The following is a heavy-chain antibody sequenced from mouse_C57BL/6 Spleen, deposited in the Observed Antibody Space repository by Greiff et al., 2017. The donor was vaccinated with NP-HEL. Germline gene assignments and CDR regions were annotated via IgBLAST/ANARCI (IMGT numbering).Heavy chain of an antibody. CDR3: AREGDGSRSYYAMDY. CDR2: IDPSDSET. Sequence: QVQLKQPGAELVRPGSSVKLSCKASGYTFTSYWMHWVKQRPIQGLEWIGNIDPSDSETHYNQKFKDKATLTVDKSSSTAYMQLSSLTSEDSAVYYCAREGDGSRSYYAMDYWGQGTSVTVSS. D-gene: IGHD1-1*01. CDR1: GYTFTSYW. J-gene: IGHJ4*01. V-gene: IGHV1-52*01.